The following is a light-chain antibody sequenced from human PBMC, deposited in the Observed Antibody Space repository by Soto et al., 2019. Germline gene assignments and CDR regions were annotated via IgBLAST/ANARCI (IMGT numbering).Light chain of an antibody. CDR1: QSVTVNY. J-gene: IGKJ1*01. CDR2: AAS. V-gene: IGKV3-20*01. CDR3: LQYGVPLWT. Sequence: EIALTQSPGTLSLSPGERATLSCRASQSVTVNYLAWYQQRPGQAPRLLIYAASIGATGVPDRFSGSGSGTDFTLTISRLEPEDFAVYYCLQYGVPLWTFGQGTTVEIK.